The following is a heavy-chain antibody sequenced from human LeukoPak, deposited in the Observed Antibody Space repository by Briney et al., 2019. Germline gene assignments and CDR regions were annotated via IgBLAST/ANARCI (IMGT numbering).Heavy chain of an antibody. Sequence: ASVKVSCKASGYTFTSYFMHWVRQAPGQGLEWLGMINPSGSTTTYAQKFQGRVTITRGTSTSTVYMELSSLRSEDTDVYYCARETSDSWGQGTLVTVSS. CDR2: INPSGSTT. CDR3: ARETSDS. J-gene: IGHJ5*01. CDR1: GYTFTSYF. V-gene: IGHV1-46*01. D-gene: IGHD1-1*01.